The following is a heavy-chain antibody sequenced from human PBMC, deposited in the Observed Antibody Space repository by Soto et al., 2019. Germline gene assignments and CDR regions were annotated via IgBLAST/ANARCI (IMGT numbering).Heavy chain of an antibody. V-gene: IGHV3-48*01. Sequence: EVQLVESGGGLVQPGGSLRLSCAASGFTFNTFGMNWVRQAPGKGLEWISYISVTSTTIHYADSVKGRFAISRDNAKNSLFLQMDSLRVEDSAVYYCARDGAMTGVVDYWGPGTLVAVSS. CDR2: ISVTSTTI. CDR1: GFTFNTFG. D-gene: IGHD3-9*01. J-gene: IGHJ4*02. CDR3: ARDGAMTGVVDY.